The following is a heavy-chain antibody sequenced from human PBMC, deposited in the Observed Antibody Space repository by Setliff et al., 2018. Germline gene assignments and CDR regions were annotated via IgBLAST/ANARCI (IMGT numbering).Heavy chain of an antibody. V-gene: IGHV1-69*05. J-gene: IGHJ4*02. D-gene: IGHD4-17*01. Sequence: ASVKVSCKASGGTFSSYAISWVRQAPGQGLEWMGGIIPIFGTANYAQKFQGRVTMTTDTSTSTAYMELRSLRSDDTAVYYCARVYTLTIPPDYWGQGTLVTVSS. CDR2: IIPIFGTA. CDR1: GGTFSSYA. CDR3: ARVYTLTIPPDY.